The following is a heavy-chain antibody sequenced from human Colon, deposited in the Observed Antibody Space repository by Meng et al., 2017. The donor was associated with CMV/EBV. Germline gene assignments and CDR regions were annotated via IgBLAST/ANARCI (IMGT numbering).Heavy chain of an antibody. CDR2: ISVYHGDT. J-gene: IGHJ3*02. D-gene: IGHD2-2*01. V-gene: IGHV1-18*01. Sequence: GGSLRLSCVVSRLTFSTYAMHWVRQAPGQGLEWMGWISVYHGDTASAQKFQDRVTLTTDTATNTAYMELRGLTSDDTADYYCARNYCSSVDCNLGDGLNMWGQGTRVTVSS. CDR3: ARNYCSSVDCNLGDGLNM. CDR1: RLTFSTYA.